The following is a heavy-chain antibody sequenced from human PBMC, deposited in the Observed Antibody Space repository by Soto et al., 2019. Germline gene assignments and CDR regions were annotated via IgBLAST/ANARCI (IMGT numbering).Heavy chain of an antibody. V-gene: IGHV3-23*01. CDR3: AKVISTGIHRGYLAY. CDR2: IGDSGGMP. D-gene: IGHD3-10*01. Sequence: EVQLLESGGGLVQPGGSLRLSCAASGFTFSNNAMSWVRQAPGKGLEWVSLIGDSGGMPYYPESVKGRFTISRDTSRNTLYLQMNSLRGEYTAVDYCAKVISTGIHRGYLAYWGQGTLGAVSS. CDR1: GFTFSNNA. J-gene: IGHJ4*02.